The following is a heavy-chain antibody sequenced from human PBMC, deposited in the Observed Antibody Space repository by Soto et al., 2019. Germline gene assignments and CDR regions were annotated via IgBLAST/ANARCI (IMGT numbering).Heavy chain of an antibody. CDR1: GFTFSSYG. D-gene: IGHD3-10*01. CDR2: IWYDGSNK. V-gene: IGHV3-33*01. Sequence: QVQLVESGGGVVQPGRSLRLSCAASGFTFSSYGMHWVRQAPGKGLEWVAVIWYDGSNKYYADSVKGRFTISRDNSKNTLYLQINSLRVEDTAVYYCARAIGGFGESVDYWGQGTLVTVSS. CDR3: ARAIGGFGESVDY. J-gene: IGHJ4*02.